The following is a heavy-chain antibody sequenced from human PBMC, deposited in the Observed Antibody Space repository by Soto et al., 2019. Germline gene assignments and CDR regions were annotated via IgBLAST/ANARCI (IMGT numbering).Heavy chain of an antibody. V-gene: IGHV5-51*01. CDR3: ARLLQRCRGGTCPPNTIPDY. CDR1: GYTFTSYW. Sequence: GESLKISCKGSGYTFTSYWIGWVRQMPGEGLEWMGVIYPSDSDIRYSPSFQGKVTISADKSITTAYLQWSSLKAADTAIYYCARLLQRCRGGTCPPNTIPDYWGQGTLVTVSS. CDR2: IYPSDSDI. J-gene: IGHJ4*02. D-gene: IGHD2-15*01.